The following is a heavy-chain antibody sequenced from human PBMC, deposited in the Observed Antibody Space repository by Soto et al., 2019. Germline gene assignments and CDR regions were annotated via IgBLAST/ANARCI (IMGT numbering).Heavy chain of an antibody. CDR2: IWYDGSNK. CDR1: GFTFSSYG. CDR3: ARGGGRYSSSWYWCDP. D-gene: IGHD6-13*01. V-gene: IGHV3-33*01. Sequence: GGSLRLSCAASGFTFSSYGMHWVRQAPGKGLEWVAVIWYDGSNKYYADSVKGRFTISRDNSKNTLYLQMNSLRAEDTAVYYCARGGGRYSSSWYWCDPWGQGALVTVSS. J-gene: IGHJ5*02.